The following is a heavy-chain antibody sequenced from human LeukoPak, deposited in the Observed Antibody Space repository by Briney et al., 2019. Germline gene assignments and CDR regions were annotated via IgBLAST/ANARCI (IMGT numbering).Heavy chain of an antibody. CDR3: ARGGYCSSTSCYSDAFDI. CDR1: GGSISSYY. V-gene: IGHV4-59*01. Sequence: PSETLSLTCTVSGGSISSYYWSWIRQPPGKGLEWIGYIYYSGSTSYIPSLKSRVTISVDTSKNQFSLKLSSVTAADTAVYYCARGGYCSSTSCYSDAFDIWGQGTMVTVSS. J-gene: IGHJ3*02. CDR2: IYYSGST. D-gene: IGHD2-2*02.